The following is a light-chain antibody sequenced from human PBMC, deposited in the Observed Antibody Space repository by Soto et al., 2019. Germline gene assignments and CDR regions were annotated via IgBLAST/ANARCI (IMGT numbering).Light chain of an antibody. CDR2: AAS. V-gene: IGKV3-15*01. J-gene: IGKJ4*01. CDR1: QSVGNN. Sequence: EIVMTQSPATLSVSPGGRATLSCRASQSVGNNLAWYQQKPGQAPRLLIYAASSRATGISARFTGSGSGTEFTLTVDSLQSEDFAVYFCQQYSHWPLTFGGGTKVDIK. CDR3: QQYSHWPLT.